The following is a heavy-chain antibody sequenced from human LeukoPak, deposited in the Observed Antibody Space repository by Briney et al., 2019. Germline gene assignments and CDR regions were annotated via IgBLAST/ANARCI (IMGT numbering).Heavy chain of an antibody. D-gene: IGHD3-16*01. J-gene: IGHJ3*02. Sequence: GGSLTLSCAASGFTFSRYWMHWVRQTPGKGLVWVSRINSDGSSTTYADSVKGRFTISRDNAKNTLYLQMNSLRAEDTAEYYCARVWGSDAFDIWGQGTMVTVSS. CDR2: INSDGSST. CDR3: ARVWGSDAFDI. V-gene: IGHV3-74*01. CDR1: GFTFSRYW.